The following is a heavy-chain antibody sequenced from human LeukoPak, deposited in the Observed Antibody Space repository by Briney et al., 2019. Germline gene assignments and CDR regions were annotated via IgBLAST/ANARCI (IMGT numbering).Heavy chain of an antibody. J-gene: IGHJ3*02. CDR2: IYHSGST. V-gene: IGHV4-4*02. Sequence: LSLTCAVSGGSISSSNWWSWVRQLPGKGLEWIGEIYHSGSTNYNPSLKSRVTISVDKSKNQFSLKLSSVTAADTAVYYCATPHYYDSSGYYLYAFDIWGQGTMVTASS. CDR3: ATPHYYDSSGYYLYAFDI. D-gene: IGHD3-22*01. CDR1: GGSISSSNW.